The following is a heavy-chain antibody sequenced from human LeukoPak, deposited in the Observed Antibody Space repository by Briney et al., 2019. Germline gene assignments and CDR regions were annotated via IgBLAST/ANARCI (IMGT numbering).Heavy chain of an antibody. CDR1: GGSISSYY. Sequence: PSETLSLTCTVSGGSISSYYWSWIRQPAGKGLEWIGRIYTSGSTNYNPSLKSRVTISVDTSKNQFSLKLSSVTAADTAVYYCARLGGYCSGGSCKHMRRAFDIWGQGTMVTVSS. CDR2: IYTSGST. D-gene: IGHD2-15*01. V-gene: IGHV4-4*07. CDR3: ARLGGYCSGGSCKHMRRAFDI. J-gene: IGHJ3*02.